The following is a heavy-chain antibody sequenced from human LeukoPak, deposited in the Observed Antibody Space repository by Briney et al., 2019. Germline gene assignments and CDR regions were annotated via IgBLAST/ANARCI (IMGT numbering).Heavy chain of an antibody. CDR3: ARSEYCSSTSCYIESPFDY. Sequence: ASVKVSCKASGYTFTSYGISWVRQAPGQGLEGMGWISAYNGNTNYAQKLQGRVTMTTDTSTSTAYMELRSLRSDDTAVYYCARSEYCSSTSCYIESPFDYWGQGTLVTVSS. CDR2: ISAYNGNT. J-gene: IGHJ4*02. CDR1: GYTFTSYG. D-gene: IGHD2-2*02. V-gene: IGHV1-18*01.